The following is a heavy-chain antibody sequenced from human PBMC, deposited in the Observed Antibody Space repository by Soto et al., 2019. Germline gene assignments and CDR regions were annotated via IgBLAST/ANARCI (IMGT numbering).Heavy chain of an antibody. J-gene: IGHJ4*02. D-gene: IGHD6-25*01. CDR3: AKQGNGYNTDY. Sequence: PGVSLRLSCAASGFTFSTCAMNWVRQAPGKGLEWVSGISDSGVSSYYADSVKGRFTISRDNSKNTLHLQMNSLRAEDTAVYYCAKQGNGYNTDYWGQGTLVAVSS. V-gene: IGHV3-23*01. CDR1: GFTFSTCA. CDR2: ISDSGVSS.